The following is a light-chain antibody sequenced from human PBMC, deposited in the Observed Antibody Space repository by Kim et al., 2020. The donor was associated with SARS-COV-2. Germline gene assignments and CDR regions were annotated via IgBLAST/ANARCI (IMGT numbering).Light chain of an antibody. CDR1: QSINNW. Sequence: VGDRVTITCRASQSINNWLAWYQQKPVKAPKILIHDASSLGSGVPSRFSGSGSGTEFTLSISSLQPDDFATYYCKQYSSFPITFGQGTRLEIK. V-gene: IGKV1-5*01. CDR3: KQYSSFPIT. CDR2: DAS. J-gene: IGKJ5*01.